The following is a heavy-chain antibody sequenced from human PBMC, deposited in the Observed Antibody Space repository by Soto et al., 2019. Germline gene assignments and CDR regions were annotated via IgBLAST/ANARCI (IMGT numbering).Heavy chain of an antibody. CDR3: ARSREYSFGYKSPFDV. CDR2: IYPADSDT. Sequence: GESLQISCERSGYNSRNWWIVWVRPLPGKGLECMGIIYPADSDTRYSPSFQGQVTISADKSISTAYLQWNSLKASDTAIYYCARSREYSFGYKSPFDVWGQGTTVTVSS. V-gene: IGHV5-51*01. J-gene: IGHJ3*01. D-gene: IGHD5-18*01. CDR1: GYNSRNWW.